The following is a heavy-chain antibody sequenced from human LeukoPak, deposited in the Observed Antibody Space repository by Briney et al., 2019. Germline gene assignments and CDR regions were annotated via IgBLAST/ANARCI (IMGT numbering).Heavy chain of an antibody. CDR1: GFTLNNYA. CDR3: ARAPVTSCSGVLCYPFDY. Sequence: PGGSLRLSCAASGFTLNNYAMSWVRQAPGEGLEWVSATSSSDAGTYHADSVRGRFTISRDNSKSTLYLQMNSLRAEDAAVYYCARAPVTSCSGVLCYPFDYWGQGTLVTVSS. D-gene: IGHD2-15*01. CDR2: TSSSDAGT. V-gene: IGHV3-23*01. J-gene: IGHJ4*02.